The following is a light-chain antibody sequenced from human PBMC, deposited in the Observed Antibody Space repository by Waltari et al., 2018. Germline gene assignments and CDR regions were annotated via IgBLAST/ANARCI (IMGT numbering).Light chain of an antibody. CDR2: WAS. V-gene: IGKV4-1*01. CDR3: QQYYSAPYT. Sequence: DIVMTQSPDSLAVSLGERATINCKSSQGVLFNSNNNNSLAWYQQKSGQPPNLLIYWASTRRSGVPDRFSGSGSGTDFTLTISSLQAEDVAVYYCQQYYSAPYTFGQGTKLEIK. J-gene: IGKJ2*01. CDR1: QGVLFNSNNNNS.